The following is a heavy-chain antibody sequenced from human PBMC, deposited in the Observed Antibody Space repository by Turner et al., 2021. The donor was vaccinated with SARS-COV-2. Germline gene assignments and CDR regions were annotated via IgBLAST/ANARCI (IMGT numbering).Heavy chain of an antibody. V-gene: IGHV3-66*02. J-gene: IGHJ4*02. CDR3: ARDLGGTSSLGGYFDY. CDR1: GFTVSSNY. Sequence: EVQLVESGGGLVQPGGSRRLSCAASGFTVSSNYMNWVRQAPGKGLEWVAVIYSGGSTYYADSVKGRFTISRDTSKNTLYLQMNSLRAEDTAVYYCARDLGGTSSLGGYFDYWGQGTLVTVSS. D-gene: IGHD2-2*01. CDR2: IYSGGST.